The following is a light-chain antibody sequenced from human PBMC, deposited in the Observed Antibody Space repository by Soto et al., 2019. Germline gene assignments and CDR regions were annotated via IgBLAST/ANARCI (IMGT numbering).Light chain of an antibody. CDR1: QGVSGSY. CDR3: QQSSSFPLT. V-gene: IGKV3-20*01. Sequence: EIVLTQSPGTLSLSPGERATLSCRASQGVSGSYLAWYQQKPGQAPRLLIYGASSRATGIPDRFSGSGSGTDFTLTISRLEPEDFAAYYCQQSSSFPLTFGPGTKVDIK. J-gene: IGKJ3*01. CDR2: GAS.